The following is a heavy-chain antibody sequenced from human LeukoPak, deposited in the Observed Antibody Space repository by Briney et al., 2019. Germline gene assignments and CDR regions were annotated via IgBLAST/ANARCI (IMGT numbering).Heavy chain of an antibody. V-gene: IGHV4-30-2*01. D-gene: IGHD3-22*01. J-gene: IGHJ6*02. Sequence: KTSETLSLTCAVSGGSISSGGYSWSWIRQPPGKGLGWIGYIYHSVSTYYNPSLKSRVTISLDRSKNQFSLKLSSVTAADTAVYYCASHYDSSGYYPSGVLYYGMDVWGQGTTVTVSS. CDR3: ASHYDSSGYYPSGVLYYGMDV. CDR2: IYHSVST. CDR1: GGSISSGGYS.